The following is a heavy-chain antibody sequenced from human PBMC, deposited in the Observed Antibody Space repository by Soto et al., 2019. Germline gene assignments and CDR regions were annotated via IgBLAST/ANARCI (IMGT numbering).Heavy chain of an antibody. D-gene: IGHD3-9*01. CDR3: ARDKVLRYFDWPYYYYYYGMDV. Sequence: SETLSLTCTVSGGSISSGGYYWSWIRQHPGKGLEWIGYIYYSGSTYYNPSLKSRVTISVDTSKNQFSLRSEDTAVYYCARDKVLRYFDWPYYYYYYGMDVWGQGTTVTVSS. CDR1: GGSISSGGYY. CDR2: IYYSGST. V-gene: IGHV4-31*03. J-gene: IGHJ6*02.